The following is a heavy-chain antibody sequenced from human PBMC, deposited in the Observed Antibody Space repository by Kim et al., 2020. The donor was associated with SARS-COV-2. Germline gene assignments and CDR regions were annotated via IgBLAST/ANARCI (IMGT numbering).Heavy chain of an antibody. CDR3: AKPVSLARYDWYFDL. CDR2: ISGSGGST. D-gene: IGHD1-20*01. Sequence: GGSLRLSCAASGFTFSSYAMSWVRQAPGKGLEWVSAISGSGGSTYYADSVTGRFTISRDNSKNTLYLQMNSLRAEDTAVYYCAKPVSLARYDWYFDLWGRGTLVTVSS. V-gene: IGHV3-23*01. J-gene: IGHJ2*01. CDR1: GFTFSSYA.